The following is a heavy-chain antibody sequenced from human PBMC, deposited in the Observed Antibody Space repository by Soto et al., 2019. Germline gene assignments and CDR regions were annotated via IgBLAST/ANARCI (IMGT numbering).Heavy chain of an antibody. J-gene: IGHJ4*02. V-gene: IGHV3-23*01. CDR1: GFTVSTSQ. Sequence: GGSLRLSCAASGFTVSTSQMTWVRQAPGKGLEWVSAISGSGGSTYYADSVKGRFTISRDNSKNTLYLQMNSLRAEDTAVYYCAKDVRIWSSCYFDYWGQGTLVTVSS. D-gene: IGHD2-15*01. CDR3: AKDVRIWSSCYFDY. CDR2: ISGSGGST.